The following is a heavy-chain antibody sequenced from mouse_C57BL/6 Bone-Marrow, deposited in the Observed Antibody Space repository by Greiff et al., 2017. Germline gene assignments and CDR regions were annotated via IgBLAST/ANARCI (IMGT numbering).Heavy chain of an antibody. Sequence: QVQLQQPGAELVRPGTSVKLSCKASGYTFTSYWMHWVKQRPGQGLEWIGVIDPSDSYTNYNQKFKGKATLTVDTSSSTAYMQLSSLTSEDSAVYYCARWVRGFDVWGTGTTVTVSS. V-gene: IGHV1-59*01. CDR1: GYTFTSYW. D-gene: IGHD2-14*01. CDR3: ARWVRGFDV. CDR2: IDPSDSYT. J-gene: IGHJ1*03.